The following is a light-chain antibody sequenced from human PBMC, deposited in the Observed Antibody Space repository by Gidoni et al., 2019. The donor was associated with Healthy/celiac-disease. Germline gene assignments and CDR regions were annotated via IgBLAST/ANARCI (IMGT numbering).Light chain of an antibody. Sequence: DIQMTQSPSTLSASVGDRVTITCRASQSSSSWLAWYQQQQGKAPKLLIYKASSLKRGVPSRCSGSGSRTYITLTISSLQPDVFATYYCQQYNSYSWTFGQGTKVEIK. CDR3: QQYNSYSWT. CDR2: KAS. V-gene: IGKV1-5*03. J-gene: IGKJ1*01. CDR1: QSSSSW.